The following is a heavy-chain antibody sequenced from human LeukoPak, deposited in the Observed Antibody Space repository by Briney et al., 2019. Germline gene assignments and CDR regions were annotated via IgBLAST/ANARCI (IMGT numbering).Heavy chain of an antibody. Sequence: SGTLSLTCTVSGGSISSGSYYWSWIRQPAGKGLEWIGRIYTSGSTNYNPSLKSRVTISVDTSKNQFSLKLSSVTAADTAVYYCARDNWNYSNFDYWGQGTLVTVSS. CDR1: GGSISSGSYY. D-gene: IGHD1-7*01. V-gene: IGHV4-61*02. CDR3: ARDNWNYSNFDY. J-gene: IGHJ4*02. CDR2: IYTSGST.